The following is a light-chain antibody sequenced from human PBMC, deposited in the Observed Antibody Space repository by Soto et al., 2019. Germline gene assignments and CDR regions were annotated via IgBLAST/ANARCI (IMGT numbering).Light chain of an antibody. V-gene: IGKV1-9*01. Sequence: IQLTQSPSSLSASVGDRVTVTSRASQDISSYLAWYQQKPGQAPKLLIYATSTLQSGVPSRFRGSGSGTDFALTISRLQPEDFETYYCQQLSSYPLTFGGGTKVDIK. J-gene: IGKJ4*01. CDR1: QDISSY. CDR3: QQLSSYPLT. CDR2: ATS.